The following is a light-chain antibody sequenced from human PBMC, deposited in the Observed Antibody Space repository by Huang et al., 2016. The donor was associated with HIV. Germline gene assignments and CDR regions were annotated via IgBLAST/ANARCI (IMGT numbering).Light chain of an antibody. Sequence: DIQMTQSPSSLSASVGDSVTITCRASQSINTSLNWYQQKPGKAPRILIYGASRLQSGVSSRFSGSGSGTDFTLTISSLQPEDFATYYCQQNDNTPWTFGQGTKVETK. J-gene: IGKJ1*01. CDR3: QQNDNTPWT. CDR2: GAS. CDR1: QSINTS. V-gene: IGKV1-39*01.